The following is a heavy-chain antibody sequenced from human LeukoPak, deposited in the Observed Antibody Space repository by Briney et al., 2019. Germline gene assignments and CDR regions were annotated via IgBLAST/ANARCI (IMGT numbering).Heavy chain of an antibody. J-gene: IGHJ4*02. Sequence: VASVKVSCKASGGTFSSYAISWVRQAPGQGLEWMGGIIPIFGTANYAQKFQGRVTITADESTSTAYMELSSLRSEDTAVYYCAISLVTPFSRFDYWGQGTLVTVSS. CDR3: AISLVTPFSRFDY. CDR1: GGTFSSYA. D-gene: IGHD4-23*01. CDR2: IIPIFGTA. V-gene: IGHV1-69*13.